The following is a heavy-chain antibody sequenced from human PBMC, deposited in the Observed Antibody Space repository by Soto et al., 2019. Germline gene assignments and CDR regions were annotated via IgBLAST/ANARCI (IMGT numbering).Heavy chain of an antibody. CDR3: ARENDILTGYFNWFDP. CDR2: INHSGST. J-gene: IGHJ5*02. Sequence: SETLSRTCAVYGGSFSGYYWSWIRQPPGKGLEWIGEINHSGSTNYNPSLKSRVTISVDTSKNQFSLKLSSVTAADTAVYYCARENDILTGYFNWFDPWGQGTLVTVSS. D-gene: IGHD3-9*01. CDR1: GGSFSGYY. V-gene: IGHV4-34*01.